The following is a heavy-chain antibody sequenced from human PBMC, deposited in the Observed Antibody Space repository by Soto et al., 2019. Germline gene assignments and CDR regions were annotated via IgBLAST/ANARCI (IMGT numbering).Heavy chain of an antibody. Sequence: EVQLLESGGGLVQPGGSLRLSCAASRFTFSSYAMTWVRRAPGKGLEWVSTISSTSGHTYYADSMKGRFSISRDNSENTLYLQMNNLRAEDTAIYYCAKVYYDSGSLAGLDYWGQGTLVTVSS. D-gene: IGHD3-10*01. CDR3: AKVYYDSGSLAGLDY. CDR1: RFTFSSYA. J-gene: IGHJ4*02. CDR2: ISSTSGHT. V-gene: IGHV3-23*01.